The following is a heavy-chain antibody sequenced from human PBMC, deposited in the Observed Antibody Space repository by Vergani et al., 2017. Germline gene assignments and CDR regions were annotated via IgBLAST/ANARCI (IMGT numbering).Heavy chain of an antibody. V-gene: IGHV4-38-2*01. CDR3: ARHVGYGDSNFPGDWFDP. J-gene: IGHJ5*02. CDR2: IYHSGST. CDR1: GYSISTGYY. D-gene: IGHD4-17*01. Sequence: QVQLQESGPGLVKPSETLSLTCAVSGYSISTGYYWGWIRQPPGKGLRWIGSIYHSGSTSYNPSLKSRVTISVDTSRNQFSLKLTSVTAADTAVYYCARHVGYGDSNFPGDWFDPWGQGTLVTVSS.